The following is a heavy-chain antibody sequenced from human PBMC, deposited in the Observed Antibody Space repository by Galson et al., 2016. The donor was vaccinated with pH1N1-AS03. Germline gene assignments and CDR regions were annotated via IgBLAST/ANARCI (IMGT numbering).Heavy chain of an antibody. CDR2: IFPGDSDT. CDR1: GYSFNSYW. CDR3: LRQFVVLTGFFDD. Sequence: QSGAEVKKPGESLKISCKGSGYSFNSYWIGWVRQMSGKDLEWMGMIFPGDSDTRYSPSFQGQVTISADSRTAYLQWSSLKASDTAMYYCLRQFVVLTGFFDDRGQGALVTVSS. V-gene: IGHV5-51*01. J-gene: IGHJ4*02. D-gene: IGHD3-9*01.